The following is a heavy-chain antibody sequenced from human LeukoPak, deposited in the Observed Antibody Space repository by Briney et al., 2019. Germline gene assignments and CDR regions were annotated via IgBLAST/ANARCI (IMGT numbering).Heavy chain of an antibody. D-gene: IGHD2-2*01. J-gene: IGHJ6*03. V-gene: IGHV3-30*03. CDR3: ARAPRSTSRAPYHMDV. Sequence: KPGGSLRLSCAASVLSFSTYGMHWVRQAPGKGLEWVALISSDGNNKYYADSVKGRFTISRDNSKNTLYLQMNSLRSEDTAVYYCARAPRSTSRAPYHMDVWGKGTTVTVSS. CDR1: VLSFSTYG. CDR2: ISSDGNNK.